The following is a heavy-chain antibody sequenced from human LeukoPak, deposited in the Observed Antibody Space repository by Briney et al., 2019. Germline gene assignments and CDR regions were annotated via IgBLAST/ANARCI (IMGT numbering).Heavy chain of an antibody. CDR3: ARDPLPTVVTWGAFDI. J-gene: IGHJ3*02. CDR2: IIPIFGIA. Sequence: SVKVSCKASGGTFRSYAISWVRQAPGQGLEWMGRIIPIFGIANYAQKFQGRVTITADKSTSTAYMELSSLRSEDTAVYYCARDPLPTVVTWGAFDIWGQGTMVTVSS. V-gene: IGHV1-69*04. D-gene: IGHD4-23*01. CDR1: GGTFRSYA.